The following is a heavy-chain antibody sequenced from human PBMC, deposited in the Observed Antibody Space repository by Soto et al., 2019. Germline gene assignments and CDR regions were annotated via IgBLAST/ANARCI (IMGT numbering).Heavy chain of an antibody. Sequence: QVQLVQSGAEVKKPGASVKVSCKASGYTFTSYGISWVRQAPGQGLEWMGWISAYNGNTNYAQKLQGRVTMTTDTXXXXXXXXXXXXXXXXXXXXXXXREDYDYIWGSYQPNWFDPWGQGTLVTVSS. CDR3: XREDYDYIWGSYQPNWFDP. D-gene: IGHD3-16*02. CDR2: ISAYNGNT. CDR1: GYTFTSYG. J-gene: IGHJ5*02. V-gene: IGHV1-18*01.